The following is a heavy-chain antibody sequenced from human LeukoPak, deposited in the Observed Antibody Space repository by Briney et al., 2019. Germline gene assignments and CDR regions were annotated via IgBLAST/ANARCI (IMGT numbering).Heavy chain of an antibody. D-gene: IGHD6-19*01. CDR2: FDPEDGET. Sequence: GASVKVSCKVSGYTLTELSMHWVRQAPGKGLEWMGGFDPEDGETIYAQKFQGRVTTTEDTSTDTAYMELSSLRSEDTAVYYCVMAENWFDPWGQGTLVTVSS. CDR3: VMAENWFDP. V-gene: IGHV1-24*01. CDR1: GYTLTELS. J-gene: IGHJ5*02.